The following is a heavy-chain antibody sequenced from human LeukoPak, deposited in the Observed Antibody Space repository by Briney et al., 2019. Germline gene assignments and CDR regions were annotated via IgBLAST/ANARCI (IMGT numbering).Heavy chain of an antibody. V-gene: IGHV3-30*04. J-gene: IGHJ5*02. CDR3: ARGTSWFDP. Sequence: GGSLRLSCAASGFTFSSYAMHWVRQAPGKGLEWVAVISYDGSNKYYADSVKGRFTISRDNAKNTLYLQMNSLRAEDTAVYYCARGTSWFDPWGQGTLVTVSS. CDR2: ISYDGSNK. CDR1: GFTFSSYA. D-gene: IGHD1-7*01.